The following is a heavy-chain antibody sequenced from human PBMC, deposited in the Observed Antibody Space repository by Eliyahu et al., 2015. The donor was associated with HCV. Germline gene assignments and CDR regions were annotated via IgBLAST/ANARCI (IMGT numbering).Heavy chain of an antibody. V-gene: IGHV3-64D*09. CDR1: GFTFSSYA. CDR2: ISNNGGTT. Sequence: EVQLVESGGGLVQPGGSLRLSCSASGFTFSSYAMHWVRRPPGKGLEYVSAISNNGGTTYYADSVKGRFTISRDNSKNTLHLQMSSLRDDDTAVYYCVKEAGAYYYYGMDVWGQGTTVTVSS. CDR3: VKEAGAYYYYGMDV. J-gene: IGHJ6*02. D-gene: IGHD4/OR15-4a*01.